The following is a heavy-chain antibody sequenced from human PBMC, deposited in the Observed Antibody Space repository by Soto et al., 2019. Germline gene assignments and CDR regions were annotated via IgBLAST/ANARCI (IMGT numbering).Heavy chain of an antibody. CDR1: GGSISSYY. Sequence: QVQLQESGPGLVKPSETLSLTCTVSGGSISSYYWSWIRQPPGKGLEWIGYIYYSGSTNYNPSLKSPVTISVDTSKNQFSLTLSSVTAADTAVYYCARHQHAPRVIEAYFDYWGQGTLVTVSS. V-gene: IGHV4-59*08. CDR3: ARHQHAPRVIEAYFDY. J-gene: IGHJ4*02. CDR2: IYYSGST. D-gene: IGHD3-10*01.